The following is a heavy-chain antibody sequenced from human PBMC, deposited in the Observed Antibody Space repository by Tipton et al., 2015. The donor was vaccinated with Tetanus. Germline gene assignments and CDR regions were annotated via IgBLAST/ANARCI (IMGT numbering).Heavy chain of an antibody. CDR1: GASISDKQYY. CDR2: ISYSGTT. J-gene: IGHJ4*02. Sequence: GLVKPSETLSLTCTVSGASISDKQYYWGWIRQPPGKGLEWIGYISYSGTTNYNPSLKSRVTISLDTSKSQFSLKLSSVTAADAAVFYCARDRRDYAYDSRGYYSPLYYFDYWGQGTRVTVSS. V-gene: IGHV4-30-4*01. CDR3: ARDRRDYAYDSRGYYSPLYYFDY. D-gene: IGHD3-22*01.